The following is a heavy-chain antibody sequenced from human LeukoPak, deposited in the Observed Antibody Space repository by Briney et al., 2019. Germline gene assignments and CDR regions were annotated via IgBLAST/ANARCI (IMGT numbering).Heavy chain of an antibody. CDR3: ARAPLTNEDY. V-gene: IGHV3-21*01. J-gene: IGHJ4*02. D-gene: IGHD2-8*01. CDR1: GFTFSSYS. CDR2: ISSSSSYI. Sequence: PGGSQRLSCAASGFTFSSYSMNWVRQAPGKGLEWVSSISSSSSYIYYADSVKGRFTISRDNAKNSLYLQMNSLRAEDTAVYYCARAPLTNEDYWGQGTLVTVSS.